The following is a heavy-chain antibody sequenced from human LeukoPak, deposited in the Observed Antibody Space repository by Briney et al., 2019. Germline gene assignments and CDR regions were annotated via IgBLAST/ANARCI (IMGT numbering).Heavy chain of an antibody. CDR3: ARPGYYYDSSGYLY. D-gene: IGHD3-22*01. CDR2: INHSGST. Sequence: SETLSLTCAVYGGSFGGYYWSWIRQPPGKGLEWIGEINHSGSTNYNPSLKSRVTISVDTSKNQFSLKLSSVTAADTAVYYCARPGYYYDSSGYLYWGQGTLVTVSS. J-gene: IGHJ4*02. CDR1: GGSFGGYY. V-gene: IGHV4-34*01.